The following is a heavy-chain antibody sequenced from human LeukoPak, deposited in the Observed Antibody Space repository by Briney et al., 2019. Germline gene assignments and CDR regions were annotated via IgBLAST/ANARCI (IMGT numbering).Heavy chain of an antibody. Sequence: SVKVSCKASGGTFSSYAISWVRQAPGQGLEWMGGIIPIFGTANYAQKFQGRVTITADESTSTAYMELSSLRSEDTAVYYCAREWYYDPRPREDNWFDPWGQGTLVTVSS. CDR2: IIPIFGTA. CDR1: GGTFSSYA. CDR3: AREWYYDPRPREDNWFDP. V-gene: IGHV1-69*13. J-gene: IGHJ5*02. D-gene: IGHD3-22*01.